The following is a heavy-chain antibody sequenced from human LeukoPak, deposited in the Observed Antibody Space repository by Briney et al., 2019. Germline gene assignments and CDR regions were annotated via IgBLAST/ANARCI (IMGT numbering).Heavy chain of an antibody. V-gene: IGHV4-4*09. CDR1: GGSISSYY. CDR2: IYTSGNT. CDR3: ARPYSSGWSGAFDI. D-gene: IGHD6-19*01. Sequence: SETLSLTCTVSGGSISSYYWSWIRQPPGKGLEWIGNIYTSGNTNYNPSLKSRVAISVDTSKNQFSLKLNSVTAADTAVYYCARPYSSGWSGAFDIWGQWTMVTVSS. J-gene: IGHJ3*02.